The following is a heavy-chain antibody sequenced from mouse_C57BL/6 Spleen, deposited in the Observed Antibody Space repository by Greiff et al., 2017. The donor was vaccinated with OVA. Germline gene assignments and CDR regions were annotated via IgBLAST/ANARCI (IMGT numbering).Heavy chain of an antibody. V-gene: IGHV1-53*01. CDR2: INPSNGGT. CDR3: ARSSTPNPNYYGCAY. Sequence: QVQLQQPGTELVKPGASVKLSCKASGYTFTSYWMHWVKQRPGQGLEWIGNINPSNGGTNYNEKFKSKATLTVDKSSSTAYMQLSSLTSEDSAVYYCARSSTPNPNYYGCAYWGQGTLVTVSA. D-gene: IGHD1-1*01. CDR1: GYTFTSYW. J-gene: IGHJ3*01.